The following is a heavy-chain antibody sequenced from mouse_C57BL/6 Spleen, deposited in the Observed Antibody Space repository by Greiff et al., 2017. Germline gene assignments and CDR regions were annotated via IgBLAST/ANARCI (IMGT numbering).Heavy chain of an antibody. CDR1: GYTFTSYG. V-gene: IGHV1-81*01. J-gene: IGHJ4*01. Sequence: QVQLQQSGAELARPGASVKLSCKASGYTFTSYGISWVKQRTGQGLEWIGEIYPRSGNTYYNEKFKGKATLTADNSSSTAYMELRSLTSEDAAVYFCARYGANYRDAMDYWGKGTSVTVAS. CDR3: ARYGANYRDAMDY. CDR2: IYPRSGNT. D-gene: IGHD2-1*01.